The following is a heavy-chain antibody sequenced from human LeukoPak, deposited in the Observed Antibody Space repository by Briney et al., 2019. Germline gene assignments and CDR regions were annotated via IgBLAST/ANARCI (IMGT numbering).Heavy chain of an antibody. Sequence: GGSLRLSCAASGFTFSSNAMHWVRQAPGKGLEWVANIKQDGSEKYYVDSVKGRFTISRDNAKNSLYLQMNSLRAEDTAVYYCARVGGIAVAGEAFDIWGQGTMVTVSS. D-gene: IGHD6-19*01. CDR2: IKQDGSEK. V-gene: IGHV3-7*03. CDR1: GFTFSSNA. CDR3: ARVGGIAVAGEAFDI. J-gene: IGHJ3*02.